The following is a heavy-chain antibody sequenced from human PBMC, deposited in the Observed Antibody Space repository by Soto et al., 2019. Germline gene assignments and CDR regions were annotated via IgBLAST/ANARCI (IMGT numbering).Heavy chain of an antibody. CDR3: AGGSGWYVR. D-gene: IGHD6-19*01. Sequence: QVQLVQSGAEVKKPGSPVKVSCKASGGTFSSYTISWGRQAPGQGLEWMGRIIPTFGIANYPQKFQGRVTITADKATSTAYMELSSLRSEDTAVYCCAGGSGWYVRWGQGTLVTVSS. CDR2: IIPTFGIA. J-gene: IGHJ4*02. V-gene: IGHV1-69*02. CDR1: GGTFSSYT.